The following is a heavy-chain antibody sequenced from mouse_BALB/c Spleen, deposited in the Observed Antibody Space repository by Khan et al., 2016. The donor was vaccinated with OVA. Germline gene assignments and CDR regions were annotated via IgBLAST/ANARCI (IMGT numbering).Heavy chain of an antibody. CDR1: GYTFTNYW. CDR3: ARGYFGNYDFAY. J-gene: IGHJ3*01. Sequence: QVQLQQSGAELAKPGASVKLSCRTSGYTFTNYWIQWVKQRPGQGLGWIGEIFPGTGTTYYNEHFKGKATLTIDTSSSTVYMHLSSLTSEDSAVYFCARGYFGNYDFAYWGQGTLVTVSA. V-gene: IGHV1S132*01. D-gene: IGHD2-1*01. CDR2: IFPGTGTT.